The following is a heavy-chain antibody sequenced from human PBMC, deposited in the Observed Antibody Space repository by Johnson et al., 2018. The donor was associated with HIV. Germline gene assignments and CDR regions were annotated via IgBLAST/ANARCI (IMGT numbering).Heavy chain of an antibody. CDR2: IWHDGSNK. V-gene: IGHV3-30*19. CDR3: ARDYGDYAHDAFDI. J-gene: IGHJ3*02. CDR1: GFTFNNYG. D-gene: IGHD4-17*01. Sequence: QVQLVESGGGVVQPGRSLRLSCAASGFTFNNYGMHWVRQAPGKGLEWVAVIWHDGSNKYYADSVKGRFTISRDNSKNTLYLQMNSLRAEDTAVYYCARDYGDYAHDAFDIWGQGTMVTVSS.